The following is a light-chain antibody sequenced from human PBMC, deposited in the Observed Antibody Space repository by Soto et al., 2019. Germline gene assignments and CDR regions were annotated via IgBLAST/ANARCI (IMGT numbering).Light chain of an antibody. J-gene: IGKJ5*01. CDR1: QIVTSSY. Sequence: EIVLTQSPGTLSLSPGERATLSCRASQIVTSSYLAWYQRRPGQAPRLLIYGASSRATGIPDRFSGTGSGTDFTLTISRLEPEDFGLYYCQQYGSSLITFGQGTRLEIK. V-gene: IGKV3-20*01. CDR2: GAS. CDR3: QQYGSSLIT.